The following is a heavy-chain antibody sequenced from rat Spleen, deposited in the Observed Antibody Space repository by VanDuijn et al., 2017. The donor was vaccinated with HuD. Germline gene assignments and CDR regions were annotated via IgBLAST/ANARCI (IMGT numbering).Heavy chain of an antibody. CDR1: GFTFSDYN. CDR3: ATGPRILRLDWFAY. CDR2: IIYDGSRT. Sequence: EVQLVESGGGLVQPGRSLKLSCAASGFTFSDYNMAWVRQSPKKGLEWVATIIYDGSRTFYRDSVKGRCTISRDNAKSTLYLHMDSLTSEDTATYYCATGPRILRLDWFAYWGQGTLVTVSS. D-gene: IGHD1-6*01. J-gene: IGHJ3*01. V-gene: IGHV5S10*01.